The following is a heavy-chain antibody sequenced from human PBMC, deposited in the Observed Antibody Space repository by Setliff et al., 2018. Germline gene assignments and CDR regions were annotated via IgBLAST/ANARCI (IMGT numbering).Heavy chain of an antibody. CDR3: ARSGYYDFWSGFLNDAFDI. D-gene: IGHD3-3*01. CDR2: INHSGST. Sequence: KTSETLSLTCAVYGGSFSGYYWSWIRQPPGKGLEWIGEINHSGSTNYNPSLKSRVTISVDTSKNQFSLKLSSVTAADTAVYYCARSGYYDFWSGFLNDAFDIWGQGTMVTVSS. J-gene: IGHJ3*02. V-gene: IGHV4-34*01. CDR1: GGSFSGYY.